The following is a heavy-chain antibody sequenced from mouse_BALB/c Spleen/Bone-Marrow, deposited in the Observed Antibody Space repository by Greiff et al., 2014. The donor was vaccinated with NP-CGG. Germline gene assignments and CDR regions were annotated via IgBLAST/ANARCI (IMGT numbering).Heavy chain of an antibody. J-gene: IGHJ3*01. CDR2: IEPYNGGT. Sequence: EVQLQQSGPELVKPGASVKVSCKASGYVFTSYNMYWVKQSHGKSLEWIGYIEPYNGGTSYNQKFKGKATLTVGKSSSTAYMYLNSLTSEDSAVYYCASGNWAYWGQGTLVTVSA. V-gene: IGHV1S135*01. D-gene: IGHD2-1*01. CDR1: GYVFTSYN. CDR3: ASGNWAY.